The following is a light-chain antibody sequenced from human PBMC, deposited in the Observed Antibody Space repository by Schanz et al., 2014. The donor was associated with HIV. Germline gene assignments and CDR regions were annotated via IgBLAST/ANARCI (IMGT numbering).Light chain of an antibody. CDR3: QQYGTSPKT. J-gene: IGKJ2*01. CDR1: QSVSSNY. Sequence: EIVLTQSPGTVSLSPGERATLSCRASQSVSSNYLAWYQQKPGQAPRLLIYGASSRAPGIPERFSGWGSGTDFTLTISRLEPEDLAVYFCQQYGTSPKTFGLGTRLEIK. V-gene: IGKV3-20*01. CDR2: GAS.